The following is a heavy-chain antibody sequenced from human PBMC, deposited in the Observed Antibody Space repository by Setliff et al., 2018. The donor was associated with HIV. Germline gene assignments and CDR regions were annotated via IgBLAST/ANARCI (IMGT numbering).Heavy chain of an antibody. V-gene: IGHV4-39*07. J-gene: IGHJ6*03. CDR3: ARNTGRWPSMDV. CDR2: VSHTGST. D-gene: IGHD2-15*01. CDR1: GGSISSGGYY. Sequence: SETLSLTCTVSGGSISSGGYYWRWIRQPPGKGLEWIGDVSHTGSTNYNPSLKSRITISADTPKNQFSLKLRFVTAADTAVYSCARNTGRWPSMDVWGKGTTVTVSS.